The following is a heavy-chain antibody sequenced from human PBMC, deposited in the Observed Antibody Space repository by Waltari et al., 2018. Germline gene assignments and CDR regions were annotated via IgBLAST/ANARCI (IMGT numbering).Heavy chain of an antibody. CDR3: ARSLMGYYYYMDV. CDR2: ITSINNAK. Sequence: EVQLVESGGGLVQPGGSLRLSCAASGFTFSNYRMNWVRQAPWKGLEWVSHITSINNAKSYADSVRGRFTISRDNAKDSLYLEMSSLRPEDTAIYYCARSLMGYYYYMDVWGKGTTVTISS. J-gene: IGHJ6*03. CDR1: GFTFSNYR. D-gene: IGHD3-10*01. V-gene: IGHV3-48*04.